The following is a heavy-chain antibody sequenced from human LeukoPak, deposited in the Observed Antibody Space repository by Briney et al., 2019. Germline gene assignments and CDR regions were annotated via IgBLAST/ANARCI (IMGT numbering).Heavy chain of an antibody. D-gene: IGHD5-18*01. J-gene: IGHJ4*02. CDR3: AKDRVQLWLGGVFDY. Sequence: GGSLRLSCAASGFTFSSYAMSWARQAPGKGLEWVSAISGSGGSTYYADSVKGRFTISRDNSKNTLYLQMNSLRAEDTAVYYCAKDRVQLWLGGVFDYWGQGTLVTVSS. CDR1: GFTFSSYA. CDR2: ISGSGGST. V-gene: IGHV3-23*01.